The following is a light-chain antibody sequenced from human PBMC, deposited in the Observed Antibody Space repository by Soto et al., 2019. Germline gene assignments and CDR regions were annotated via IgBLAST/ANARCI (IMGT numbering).Light chain of an antibody. Sequence: QSALTQPASVSGSPGQSITISCTGTSSDVGAYNYVSWYQQYPGKVPKVMIYEVSNRLSGVSNRFSGSKSGNTASLTISGLQAEDEADYYCSSYTITSTYVFGTGTKVTVL. V-gene: IGLV2-14*01. J-gene: IGLJ1*01. CDR2: EVS. CDR3: SSYTITSTYV. CDR1: SSDVGAYNY.